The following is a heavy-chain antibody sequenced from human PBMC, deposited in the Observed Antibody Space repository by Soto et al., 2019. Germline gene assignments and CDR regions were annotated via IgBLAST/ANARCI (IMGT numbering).Heavy chain of an antibody. V-gene: IGHV2-5*01. D-gene: IGHD6-13*01. J-gene: IGHJ4*02. CDR3: AHRGGAAVGLYYFDY. CDR1: GFSLSTTGVG. CDR2: IYWHDDK. Sequence: VPTLVNPTQSLTLTCTFSGFSLSTTGVGVSWIRQPPGKALEWLALIYWHDDKRYSPSLKSRLTITKDTSKNQVVLTMTNMDPVETATYYCAHRGGAAVGLYYFDYWGQGALVTGSS.